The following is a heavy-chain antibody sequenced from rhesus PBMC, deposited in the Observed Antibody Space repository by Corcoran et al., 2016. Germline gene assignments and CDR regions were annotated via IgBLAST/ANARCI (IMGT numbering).Heavy chain of an antibody. J-gene: IGHJ2*01. CDR3: ARRATDWYFDI. D-gene: IGHD5-36*01. V-gene: IGHV4S9*01. CDR2: IYGNSAST. CDR1: GGSISDSSQ. Sequence: QVQLQESGPGLVKPSETLSLTCPVVGGSISDSSQWTWMRPPPGKGREWIGNIYGNSASTYYNPSLKSRVTISKDTSKNQFFLKLSSVTAADTAVYYCARRATDWYFDIWGPGTPITISS.